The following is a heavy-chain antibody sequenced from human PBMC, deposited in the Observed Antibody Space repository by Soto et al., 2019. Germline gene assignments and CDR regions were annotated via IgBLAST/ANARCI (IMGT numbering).Heavy chain of an antibody. CDR2: ISSTTNYI. CDR3: ARESEDLTSNFDY. CDR1: GFTFTRYS. V-gene: IGHV3-21*06. Sequence: GGSLRLSCAASGFTFTRYSMNWVRQSSGKVLEWVSSISSTTNYIYYGDSMKGRFTISRDNAKNSLYLEMNSLRAEDTAVYYCARESEDLTSNFDYWGQGTLVTVSS. J-gene: IGHJ4*02.